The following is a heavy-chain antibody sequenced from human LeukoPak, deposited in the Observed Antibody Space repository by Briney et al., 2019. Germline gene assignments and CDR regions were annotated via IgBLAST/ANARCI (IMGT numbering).Heavy chain of an antibody. CDR3: ARSRYYDFWSGYPRDNWFDP. Sequence: ASVKVSCKASGYTFTSYGISWVRQAPGQGLEWMGWISAYNGNTNCAQKLQGRVTMTTDTSTSTAYMELRSLRSDDTAVYYCARSRYYDFWSGYPRDNWFDPWGQGTLVTVSS. D-gene: IGHD3-3*01. CDR2: ISAYNGNT. J-gene: IGHJ5*02. CDR1: GYTFTSYG. V-gene: IGHV1-18*01.